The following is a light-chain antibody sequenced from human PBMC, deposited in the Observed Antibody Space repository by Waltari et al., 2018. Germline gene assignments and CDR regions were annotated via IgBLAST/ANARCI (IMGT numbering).Light chain of an antibody. J-gene: IGLJ1*01. V-gene: IGLV2-8*01. Sequence: QAALTQPPPASGAPGPAVPIPCPGNHQDVWCYYFVPWYQQHPGKAPKLMIYEVSKRPSGVPDRFSGSKSGNTASLTVSGLQAEDEADYYCSSYAGSNNFLVFGTGTKVTVL. CDR1: HQDVWCYYF. CDR2: EVS. CDR3: SSYAGSNNFLV.